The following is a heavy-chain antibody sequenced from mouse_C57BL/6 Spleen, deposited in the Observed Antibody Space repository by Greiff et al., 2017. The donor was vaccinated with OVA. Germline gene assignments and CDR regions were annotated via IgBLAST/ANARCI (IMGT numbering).Heavy chain of an antibody. CDR1: GYTFTSYW. V-gene: IGHV1-59*01. CDR3: ARRPLYYGSSTGYFDV. CDR2: IDPSDSYT. Sequence: VQLQQPGAELVRPGTSVKLSCKASGYTFTSYWMHWVKQRPGQGLEWIGVIDPSDSYTNYNQKFKGKATLTVDTSSSTAYMQLSSLTSEDSAVYYCARRPLYYGSSTGYFDVWGTGTTVTVSS. D-gene: IGHD1-1*01. J-gene: IGHJ1*03.